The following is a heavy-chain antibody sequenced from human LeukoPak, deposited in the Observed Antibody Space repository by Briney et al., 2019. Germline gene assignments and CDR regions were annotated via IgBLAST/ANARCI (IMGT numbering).Heavy chain of an antibody. CDR1: GGSISSYY. J-gene: IGHJ3*02. V-gene: IGHV4-59*01. CDR3: ARGGSGISNAFDI. D-gene: IGHD3-10*01. Sequence: KPSGTLSLTCSVSGGSISSYYWSWVRQPPGKGLEWIGYLYYSGSTNSNPSLKSRVNMSVDPSKNPFSLKLRSVTAADTAVYYCARGGSGISNAFDIWGQGTMVTVSS. CDR2: LYYSGST.